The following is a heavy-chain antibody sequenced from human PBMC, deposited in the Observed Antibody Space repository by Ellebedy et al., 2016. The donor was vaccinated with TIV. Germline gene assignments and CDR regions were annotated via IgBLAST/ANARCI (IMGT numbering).Heavy chain of an antibody. V-gene: IGHV3-23*01. Sequence: GGSLRLXCAASGFIFDSCAMSWVRQTPGKGREWVASISGNGVSAYYAESVKGRFTISRDNYKTTLYVEMTSLRAEDTALYYCATALRGQQLIPEYFQHWGQGALVTVSS. CDR1: GFIFDSCA. CDR2: ISGNGVSA. J-gene: IGHJ1*01. CDR3: ATALRGQQLIPEYFQH. D-gene: IGHD6-13*01.